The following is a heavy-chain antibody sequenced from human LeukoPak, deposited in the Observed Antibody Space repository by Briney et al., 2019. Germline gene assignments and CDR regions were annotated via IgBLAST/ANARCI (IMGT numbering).Heavy chain of an antibody. Sequence: PGGSLRLSCAASGFTFSSYSMNWVRQAPGKGLEWVSSISSSSGYIYYADSVKGRFTISRDNAKNSLYLHLNSLRAEDTAVYYCAKAYYDGSGYADYWGQGTLVTVSS. CDR2: ISSSSGYI. CDR3: AKAYYDGSGYADY. CDR1: GFTFSSYS. V-gene: IGHV3-21*04. D-gene: IGHD3-22*01. J-gene: IGHJ4*02.